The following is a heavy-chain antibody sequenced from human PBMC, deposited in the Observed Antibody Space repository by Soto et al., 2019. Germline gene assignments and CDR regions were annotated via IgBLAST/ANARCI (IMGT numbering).Heavy chain of an antibody. CDR2: IYHSGST. CDR1: SGSISSSNW. V-gene: IGHV4-4*02. Sequence: QVQLQESGPGLVKPSGTLSLTCAVSSGSISSSNWWSWVRQPPGKRLEWIGEIYHSGSTNYNPSLKSRVTISVDKSKNQFSLKLSSVTAADTAVYYCARAMESQDGYGDYSDAFDIWGQGTMVTVSS. J-gene: IGHJ3*02. D-gene: IGHD4-17*01. CDR3: ARAMESQDGYGDYSDAFDI.